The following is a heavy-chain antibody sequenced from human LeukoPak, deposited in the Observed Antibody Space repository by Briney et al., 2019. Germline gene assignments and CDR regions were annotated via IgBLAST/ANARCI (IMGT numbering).Heavy chain of an antibody. D-gene: IGHD6-25*01. CDR3: ARDGFGSSGGY. CDR2: IHNGGST. Sequence: PGGSLRLSCAASGFIVSSNHMNWVRQPPGKGLEWVSTIHNGGSTYYADSVRDRFTISRDNSKTTLYLQMNNLRAEDTAVYYCARDGFGSSGGYWGQGTLVTVSS. J-gene: IGHJ4*02. V-gene: IGHV3-53*01. CDR1: GFIVSSNH.